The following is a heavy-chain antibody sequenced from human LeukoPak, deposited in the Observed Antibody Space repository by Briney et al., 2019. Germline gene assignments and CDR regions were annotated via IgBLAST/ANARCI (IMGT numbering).Heavy chain of an antibody. V-gene: IGHV3-48*02. D-gene: IGHD2-15*01. J-gene: IGHJ4*02. CDR3: ARPRYCSGGSCYLSD. CDR1: GFTFSSYS. Sequence: GGSLRLSCAASGFTFSSYSMNWVRQAPGKGLEWVSYISSSSSTIYYADSVKGRFTISRDNAKNLLYLQMNSLRDEDTAVYYCARPRYCSGGSCYLSDWGQGTLVTVST. CDR2: ISSSSSTI.